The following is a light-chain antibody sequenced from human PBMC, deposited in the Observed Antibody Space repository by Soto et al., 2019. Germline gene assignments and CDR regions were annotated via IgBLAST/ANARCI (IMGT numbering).Light chain of an antibody. V-gene: IGKV3-20*01. Sequence: EIVLTQSPGTLSLSPGERATLSCRASQSVSSSYLAWYQQKPGQAPRLLIYGASSRATGIPDRFSGSGSGTDFTLTISSLEPEDFSVYYCQQDGSSRRMFGQGTKVEIK. CDR2: GAS. J-gene: IGKJ1*01. CDR1: QSVSSSY. CDR3: QQDGSSRRM.